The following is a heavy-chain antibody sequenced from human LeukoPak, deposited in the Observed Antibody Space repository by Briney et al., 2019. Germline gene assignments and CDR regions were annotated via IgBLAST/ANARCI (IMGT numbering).Heavy chain of an antibody. J-gene: IGHJ5*01. CDR3: ARYTAVPSAFKWLDS. CDR2: INHSGST. D-gene: IGHD6-19*01. V-gene: IGHV4-34*01. Sequence: SETLSLTCAVYGGSFSGYYWSWIRQPPGKGLEWIGEINHSGSTNYNPSLKSQVTISVDTSKNQFSLKLSSVTAADTAVYYCARYTAVPSAFKWLDSWGQGILVTVYS. CDR1: GGSFSGYY.